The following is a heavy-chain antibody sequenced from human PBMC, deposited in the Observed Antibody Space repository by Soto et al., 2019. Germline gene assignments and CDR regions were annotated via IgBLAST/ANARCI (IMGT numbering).Heavy chain of an antibody. CDR2: SYSGGRT. V-gene: IGHV3-53*01. Sequence: GSLRLSCAASGXTISSNYMSWVRQAPGKGLEWVSGSYSGGRTYYADSVKGRFTISRDSSKNTFYLQINSLRAEDTAVYFCARGYGAGSYFSDYWGQGTLVTV. J-gene: IGHJ4*02. CDR3: ARGYGAGSYFSDY. CDR1: GXTISSNY. D-gene: IGHD3-10*01.